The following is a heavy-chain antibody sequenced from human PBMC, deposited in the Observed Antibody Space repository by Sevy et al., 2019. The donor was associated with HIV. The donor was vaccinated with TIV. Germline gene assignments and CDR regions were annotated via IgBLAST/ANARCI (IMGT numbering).Heavy chain of an antibody. J-gene: IGHJ4*02. Sequence: SETLSLTCTVSGGSVGNDDYYWSWIRQPPGKGLEWIGYIFYSGSTYCNPSLKSRGSISVDTSKNNFSLRLRSVTAADTAVYYCARGVASSGAYKFDYWGPGTLVTVSS. CDR3: ARGVASSGAYKFDY. D-gene: IGHD6-13*01. CDR2: IFYSGST. V-gene: IGHV4-30-4*01. CDR1: GGSVGNDDYY.